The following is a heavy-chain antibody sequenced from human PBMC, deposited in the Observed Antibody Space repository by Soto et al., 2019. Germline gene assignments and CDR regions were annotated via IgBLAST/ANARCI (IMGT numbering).Heavy chain of an antibody. CDR2: INHSGST. J-gene: IGHJ5*02. Sequence: SETASLSCAVPHGSFSANDWCCIRQRLGKGLEWIGEINHSGSTNYNPSLKSRVTISVDTSKNQFSLKLSSVTAADTAVYYCARVSARGKTRYNSSGSRPYWFDPWGQG. CDR3: ARVSARGKTRYNSSGSRPYWFDP. CDR1: HGSFSAND. D-gene: IGHD6-19*01. V-gene: IGHV4-34*01.